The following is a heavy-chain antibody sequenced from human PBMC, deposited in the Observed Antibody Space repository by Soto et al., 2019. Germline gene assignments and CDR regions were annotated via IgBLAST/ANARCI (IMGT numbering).Heavy chain of an antibody. CDR2: MTGDGRTT. CDR1: GFTFGDYW. V-gene: IGHV3-74*03. J-gene: IGHJ4*02. CDR3: ATAEVDY. Sequence: GGSLRLSCAASGFTFGDYWMHWVRQPPGKGPEWISRMTGDGRTTQYADSVKGRFTASRDNAKSTLYLQMNSLRAEDTAVYYCATAEVDYWGPGTLVTVSS.